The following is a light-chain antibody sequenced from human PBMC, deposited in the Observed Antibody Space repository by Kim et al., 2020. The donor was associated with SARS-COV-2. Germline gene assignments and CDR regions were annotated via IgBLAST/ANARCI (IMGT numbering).Light chain of an antibody. CDR1: RSDVGSYNL. CDR3: CLYAGSSTSV. Sequence: GQSITISCTGTRSDVGSYNLVSWYQQHPGKAPKLMIYEVSKRPSGVSNRFSGSKSGNTASLTISGLQAEDEADYYCCLYAGSSTSVFGTGTKVTVL. CDR2: EVS. V-gene: IGLV2-23*02. J-gene: IGLJ1*01.